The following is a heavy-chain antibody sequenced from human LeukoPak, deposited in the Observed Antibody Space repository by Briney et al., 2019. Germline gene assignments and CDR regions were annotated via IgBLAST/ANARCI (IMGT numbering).Heavy chain of an antibody. CDR1: GFTFSSYW. CDR3: AKADHTRIPRLLWFGDQTVLFDY. Sequence: GGSLRLSCAASGFTFSSYWMSWVRQAPGKGLEWVSAISGSGGSTYYADSVKGRFTISRDNSKNTLYLQMNSLRAEDTAVYYCAKADHTRIPRLLWFGDQTVLFDYWGQGTLVTVSS. CDR2: ISGSGGST. D-gene: IGHD3-10*01. V-gene: IGHV3-23*01. J-gene: IGHJ4*02.